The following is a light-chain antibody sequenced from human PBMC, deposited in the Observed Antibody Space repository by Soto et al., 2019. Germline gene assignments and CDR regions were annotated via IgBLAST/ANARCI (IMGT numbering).Light chain of an antibody. V-gene: IGLV1-44*01. CDR2: SND. CDR1: SSNIGSYA. Sequence: QSVLTQPPSASGTPGQRVTISCSGSSSNIGSYAVNWYQQLPGTAPKLLIYSNDQRPSGVPDRFSGSKSGTSASLAIGGLQSEDEADYYCAARDDSLTGPAVFGGGTKLTVL. CDR3: AARDDSLTGPAV. J-gene: IGLJ2*01.